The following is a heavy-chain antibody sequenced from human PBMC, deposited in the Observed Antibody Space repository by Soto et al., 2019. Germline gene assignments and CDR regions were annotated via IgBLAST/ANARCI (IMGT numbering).Heavy chain of an antibody. CDR1: GYTFTSYD. CDR2: MNPNSGNT. Sequence: QVQLVQSGAEVKKPGASVKVSCKASGYTFTSYDINWFRQATGQGLEWMGWMNPNSGNTGYAQKFQGRVTMTRNTAISTAYMELSSLGSEDTAVYYCARGRGVVRGVSIPYFDYWGQGTLVTVSS. V-gene: IGHV1-8*01. J-gene: IGHJ4*02. D-gene: IGHD3-10*01. CDR3: ARGRGVVRGVSIPYFDY.